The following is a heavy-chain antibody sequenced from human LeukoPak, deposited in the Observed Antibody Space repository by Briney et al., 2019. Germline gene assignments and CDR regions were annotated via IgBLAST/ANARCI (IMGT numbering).Heavy chain of an antibody. CDR1: GYTFNSYG. CDR3: ARDSVACINNSCYLPDY. J-gene: IGHJ4*02. V-gene: IGHV1-18*01. D-gene: IGHD2-2*01. Sequence: ASVKVSCKASGYTFNSYGISWVRQAPGQGLEWMGWISVYNGDTKYAQKLQGRVTMTIDTSTSTVYMEVRSLRSDDTAVYYCARDSVACINNSCYLPDYWGQGTLVTVSS. CDR2: ISVYNGDT.